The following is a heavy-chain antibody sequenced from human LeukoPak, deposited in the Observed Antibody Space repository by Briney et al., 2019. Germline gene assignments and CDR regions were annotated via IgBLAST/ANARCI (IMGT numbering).Heavy chain of an antibody. CDR2: INHSGST. V-gene: IGHV4-39*07. CDR3: ARAGAYCGGDCYAYNWFDP. J-gene: IGHJ5*02. CDR1: GDSISTSSYY. D-gene: IGHD2-21*02. Sequence: SETLSLTCSVSGDSISTSSYYWGWIRQPPGKGLEWIGEINHSGSTNYNPSLKSRVTISVDTSKNQFSLKLSSVTAADTAVYYCARAGAYCGGDCYAYNWFDPWGQGTLVTVSS.